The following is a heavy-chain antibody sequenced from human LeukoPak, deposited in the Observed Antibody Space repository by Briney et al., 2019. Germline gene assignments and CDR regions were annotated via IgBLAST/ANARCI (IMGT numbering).Heavy chain of an antibody. CDR3: ARHSLITGTRAWFDP. V-gene: IGHV1-69*13. CDR2: IIPIFGTA. D-gene: IGHD1-7*01. Sequence: ASVKVSCKASGGTFSSYAISWVRQAPGQGLEWMGGIIPIFGTANYAQKFQGRVTITADESTSTAYMELSSLRSEDTAVYYCARHSLITGTRAWFDPWGQGTLVTVSS. CDR1: GGTFSSYA. J-gene: IGHJ5*02.